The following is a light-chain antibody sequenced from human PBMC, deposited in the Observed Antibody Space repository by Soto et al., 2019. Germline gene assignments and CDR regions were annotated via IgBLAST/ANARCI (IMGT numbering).Light chain of an antibody. J-gene: IGKJ3*01. CDR1: QTISSW. V-gene: IGKV1-5*03. CDR3: QHYDNWPFT. CDR2: KAS. Sequence: DIQMTQSPSTLSGSVGDRVTITCRASQTISSWLAWYQQKPGKAPKLLIYKASTLKSGVPSRFSGSGSGTEFTLTISSLQPDDFATYYCQHYDNWPFTVGPETQVDIK.